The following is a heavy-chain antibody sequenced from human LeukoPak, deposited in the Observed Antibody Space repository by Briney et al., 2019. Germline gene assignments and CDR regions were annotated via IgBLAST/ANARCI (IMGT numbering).Heavy chain of an antibody. Sequence: GGSLRLSCAASGFTFTSYALSWVRQAPGKGLEWVSAISSTGGSTYYADSVRGRFSISRDKSKNTLYLRMNSLRAEDTAVYYCAKTSGYSSGWYEYWGQGTLVTVSS. CDR3: AKTSGYSSGWYEY. CDR1: GFTFTSYA. V-gene: IGHV3-23*01. D-gene: IGHD6-19*01. CDR2: ISSTGGST. J-gene: IGHJ4*02.